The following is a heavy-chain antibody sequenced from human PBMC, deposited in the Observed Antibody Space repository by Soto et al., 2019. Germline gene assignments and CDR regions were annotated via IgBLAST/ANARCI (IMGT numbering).Heavy chain of an antibody. D-gene: IGHD2-2*01. CDR3: ARAGIQCSSTSCYADY. J-gene: IGHJ4*02. Sequence: QLQLQESGPGLVKPSETLSLTCTVSGGSISSSSYYWGWIRQPPGKGLEWIGSIYYSGGTYYNPSLKSRVTICGDTSKNRFSRKLSSVTAANTAVYYCARAGIQCSSTSCYADYWCQGTLVTVAS. V-gene: IGHV4-39*02. CDR1: GGSISSSSYY. CDR2: IYYSGGT.